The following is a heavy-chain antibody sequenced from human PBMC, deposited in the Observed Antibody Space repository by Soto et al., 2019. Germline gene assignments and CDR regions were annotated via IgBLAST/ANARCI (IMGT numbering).Heavy chain of an antibody. CDR3: ARLPWADYGGIFDP. V-gene: IGHV3-48*01. Sequence: PGGSLRLSCAASGFTFRNYGMNWVRQAPGKGLEWVSYIGIGSSTKYYADSVKGRFTISRDNSKNTLYLQMNSLRAEDTAVYYCARLPWADYGGIFDPWGQGTLVTVSS. CDR2: IGIGSSTK. J-gene: IGHJ5*02. CDR1: GFTFRNYG. D-gene: IGHD4-17*01.